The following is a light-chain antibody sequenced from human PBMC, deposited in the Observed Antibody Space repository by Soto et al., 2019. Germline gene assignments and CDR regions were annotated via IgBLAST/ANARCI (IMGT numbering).Light chain of an antibody. CDR1: QSLEYSDGNTY. J-gene: IGKJ2*01. Sequence: DVVMTQSPLSLTVTLGQPASISCRSSQSLEYSDGNTYLNWIHQRPGQSPRRLIYKVSNRDSGVPDRFSGSGSGTDFTLRISRVEAEDVGIYYCMQGTPWPLFGQGTKLEIK. V-gene: IGKV2-30*01. CDR3: MQGTPWPL. CDR2: KVS.